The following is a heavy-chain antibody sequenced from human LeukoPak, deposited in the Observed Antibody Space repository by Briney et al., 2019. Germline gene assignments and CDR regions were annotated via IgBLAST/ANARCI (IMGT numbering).Heavy chain of an antibody. Sequence: SETLSLTCTVSGGSISSGAYYWSWIRQHPGTGLEWIGYIYSSGNTYYNPSLKSRFTISVDTSKNQFSLRLSSVTAADTAVYYCARGDTYYYDSSGHGGFDYWGQGTLVTVSS. J-gene: IGHJ4*02. D-gene: IGHD3-22*01. CDR1: GGSISSGAYY. CDR2: IYSSGNT. V-gene: IGHV4-31*03. CDR3: ARGDTYYYDSSGHGGFDY.